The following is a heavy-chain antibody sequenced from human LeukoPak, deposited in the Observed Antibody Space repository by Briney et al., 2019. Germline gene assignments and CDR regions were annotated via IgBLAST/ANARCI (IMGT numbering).Heavy chain of an antibody. V-gene: IGHV3-11*06. D-gene: IGHD3-10*01. Sequence: GGSLRLSCAASGFTFSDFYMSWIRQAPGKGLEWLSDISSSSTDANYADSVKGRFTISRDNAKNSLFLQLNSLRAEDTAVYYCARKTYYYDSGSYSKSYYFDYWGQGTLVTVSS. J-gene: IGHJ4*02. CDR2: ISSSSTDA. CDR1: GFTFSDFY. CDR3: ARKTYYYDSGSYSKSYYFDY.